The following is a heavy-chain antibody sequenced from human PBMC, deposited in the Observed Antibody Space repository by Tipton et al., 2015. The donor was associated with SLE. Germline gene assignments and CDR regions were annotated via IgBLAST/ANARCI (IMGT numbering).Heavy chain of an antibody. D-gene: IGHD7-27*01. CDR3: ARDVGGDDGFDI. CDR2: ISGDSSYI. V-gene: IGHV3-21*01. CDR1: GFTFSSYT. Sequence: QLVQSGGGLVKSGGSLRLSCAASGFTFSSYTMNWVRQAPGKGLEWVSSISGDSSYIFYADSLKGRFTISRDNAKNSLYLQMNSLRAEDTAVFYCARDVGGDDGFDIWGQGTMVTVSS. J-gene: IGHJ3*02.